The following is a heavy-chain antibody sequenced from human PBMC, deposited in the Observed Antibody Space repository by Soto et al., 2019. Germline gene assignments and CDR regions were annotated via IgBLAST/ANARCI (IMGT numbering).Heavy chain of an antibody. CDR3: AIAPFGSGWYYLDY. J-gene: IGHJ4*02. V-gene: IGHV4-31*03. Sequence: SETLSLTCTVSGGSISSGGYYWSWIRQHPGKGLEWIGYIYYSGSTYYNPSLKSRVTISVDTSKNQFSLKLSSVTAADTAVYYCAIAPFGSGWYYLDYWAQGTMVTVYS. CDR1: GGSISSGGYY. CDR2: IYYSGST. D-gene: IGHD6-19*01.